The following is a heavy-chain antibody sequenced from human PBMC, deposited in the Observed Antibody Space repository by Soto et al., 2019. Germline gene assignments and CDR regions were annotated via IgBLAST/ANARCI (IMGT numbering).Heavy chain of an antibody. Sequence: PSETLSLTCTVSGGSISSSSYYWGWIRQPPGKGLEWFGNIYYSGSTYYNSSLKSRVTISVDTSKNQFSLKLSSVTAADTAVYYCARERLVDFWRERDAFDIWGQGTMVTVSS. V-gene: IGHV4-39*07. CDR1: GGSISSSSYY. D-gene: IGHD3-3*01. CDR3: ARERLVDFWRERDAFDI. CDR2: IYYSGST. J-gene: IGHJ3*02.